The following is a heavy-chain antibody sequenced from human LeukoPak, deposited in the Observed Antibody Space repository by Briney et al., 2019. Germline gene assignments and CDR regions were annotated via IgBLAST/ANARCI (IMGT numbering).Heavy chain of an antibody. V-gene: IGHV3-7*04. CDR1: GFTFSKSW. J-gene: IGHJ4*02. D-gene: IGHD3-3*01. Sequence: GGSLRLSCAASGFTFSKSWMSWLRQTPEKGLEWVANIKEDGSTKYYVDSVKGRFTISRDNAKNSLYLQMNSLRAEDTAVYYCAKDDEGYYWGQGILVTVSS. CDR2: IKEDGSTK. CDR3: AKDDEGYY.